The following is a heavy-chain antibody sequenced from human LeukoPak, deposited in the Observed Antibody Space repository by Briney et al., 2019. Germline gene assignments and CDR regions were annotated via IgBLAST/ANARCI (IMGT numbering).Heavy chain of an antibody. V-gene: IGHV3-30*02. Sequence: GGSLRLSCAASGFTFSSYGMHWVRQAPGKGLEWVAFIRYDGSNKYYADSVKGRFTISRDNSKNTLYLQMNGLRAEDTAVYYCAKACPRPLFIRRYYYYGMDVWGQGTTVTVSS. D-gene: IGHD2-21*01. J-gene: IGHJ6*02. CDR3: AKACPRPLFIRRYYYYGMDV. CDR2: IRYDGSNK. CDR1: GFTFSSYG.